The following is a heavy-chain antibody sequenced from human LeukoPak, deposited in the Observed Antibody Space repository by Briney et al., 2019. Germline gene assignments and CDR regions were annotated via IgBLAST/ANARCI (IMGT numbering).Heavy chain of an antibody. CDR2: INHSGST. CDR1: GGSFSGYY. D-gene: IGHD3-3*01. CDR3: ARSGNYDFWSGYYTGLPLDY. J-gene: IGHJ4*02. Sequence: SETLSLTCAVYGGSFSGYYWSWIRQPPGKGLEWIGEINHSGSTNYNPSLKSRVTISVDTSKSQFSLKLSSVTAADTAVYYCARSGNYDFWSGYYTGLPLDYWGQGTLVTVSS. V-gene: IGHV4-34*01.